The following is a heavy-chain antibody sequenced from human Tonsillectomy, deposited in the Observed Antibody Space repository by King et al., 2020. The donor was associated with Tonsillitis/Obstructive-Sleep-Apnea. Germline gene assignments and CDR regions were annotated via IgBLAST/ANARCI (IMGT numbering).Heavy chain of an antibody. CDR1: GYTFTSYD. V-gene: IGHV1-18*01. J-gene: IGHJ1*01. Sequence: VQLVESGAEVKKPGASVKVSCKASGYTFTSYDITWVRQAHGQGLEWMGWSRPNNGDTNYAQKLQGRVTMTSDTSTSTAYMELRSLRSDDTAVYYCARDYYDSSGYYHGYFQHWGQGTLVTVSS. CDR2: SRPNNGDT. D-gene: IGHD3-22*01. CDR3: ARDYYDSSGYYHGYFQH.